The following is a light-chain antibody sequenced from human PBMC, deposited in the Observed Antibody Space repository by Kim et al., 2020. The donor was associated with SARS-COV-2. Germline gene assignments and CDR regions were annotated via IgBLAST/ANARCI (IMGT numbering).Light chain of an antibody. Sequence: SSELTQDPAVSVALGQTVRITCQGASLKDNYASWYQQKPGQAPILVIYGENNRPSEIPDRFSGSRSGDTASLTITAAQAEDDADYYCNSRDNSGDHWVFGGGTKVTV. J-gene: IGLJ3*02. V-gene: IGLV3-19*01. CDR3: NSRDNSGDHWV. CDR1: SLKDNY. CDR2: GEN.